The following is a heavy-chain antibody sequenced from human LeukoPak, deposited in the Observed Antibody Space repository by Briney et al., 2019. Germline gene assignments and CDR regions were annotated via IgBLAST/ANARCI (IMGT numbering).Heavy chain of an antibody. D-gene: IGHD6-13*01. CDR2: MRIGGGGT. V-gene: IGHV3-23*01. CDR1: GFDLSTYA. CDR3: ARCMVLSQGWCNWFDP. J-gene: IGHJ5*02. Sequence: PGGSLRLSCAASGFDLSTYAMTWVRQAPAKGLEWVSSMRIGGGGTYYADSVKGRFTISRDNSENTLHLQMNNLRVGDTAKYFCARCMVLSQGWCNWFDPWGQGTLVTV.